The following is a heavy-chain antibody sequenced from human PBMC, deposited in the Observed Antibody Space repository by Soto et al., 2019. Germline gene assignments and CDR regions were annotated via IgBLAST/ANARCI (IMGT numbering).Heavy chain of an antibody. CDR2: IYYSGST. J-gene: IGHJ4*02. Sequence: QLQLQESGPGLVKPSETLSLTCTVSGGSISSSSYYWGWIRQPPGKGLEWIGSIYYSGSTYYNPSLKSRVTISVDTSKNQCYLKLSSVTAADTAVSYCARRQRGYSSGWFHYWGQGTLVTVSS. CDR1: GGSISSSSYY. CDR3: ARRQRGYSSGWFHY. V-gene: IGHV4-39*01. D-gene: IGHD6-19*01.